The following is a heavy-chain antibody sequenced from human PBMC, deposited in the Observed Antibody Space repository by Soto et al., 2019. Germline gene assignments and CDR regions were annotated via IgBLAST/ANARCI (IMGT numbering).Heavy chain of an antibody. Sequence: QVQLVQSGAEVRKPGSSVRVSCKTSGDTFSSYPITWVRQAPGQGLEWIGGITLLLRTTNYAQRFQGRVIVTADASTSTAYMELSSLRSEDTAVYYCATTRRYCGSTSCSFEYWGQGTLVTVSS. J-gene: IGHJ4*02. CDR2: ITLLLRTT. V-gene: IGHV1-69*01. CDR1: GDTFSSYP. D-gene: IGHD2-2*01. CDR3: ATTRRYCGSTSCSFEY.